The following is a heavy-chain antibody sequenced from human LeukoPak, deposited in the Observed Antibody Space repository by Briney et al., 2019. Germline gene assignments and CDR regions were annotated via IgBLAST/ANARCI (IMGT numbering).Heavy chain of an antibody. D-gene: IGHD3-10*01. V-gene: IGHV3-33*01. CDR2: VWFDGSSN. CDR1: GFTFSSYG. J-gene: IGHJ4*02. CDR3: ARESVLLWFGEFRPVDY. Sequence: PGRSLRLSCAASGFTFSSYGMHWVCQGQGQGLDRVAVVWFDGSSNSYEDSVKRRFTSSRDNSKNTLYLQMNSLRAEDTAVYYCARESVLLWFGEFRPVDYWGQGTLVTVSS.